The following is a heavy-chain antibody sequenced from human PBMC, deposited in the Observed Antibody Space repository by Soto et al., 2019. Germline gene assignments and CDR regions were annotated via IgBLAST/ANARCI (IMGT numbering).Heavy chain of an antibody. J-gene: IGHJ6*02. Sequence: QVQLVQSGAEVKKPGSSVKVSCKASGGTFSSYAISWVQQAPGQGLEWMGGIIPIFGTANYAQKFQGRVTITADESTSTAYMELSSLRSEDTAVYYCARVYCSGGSCYETYYYYYGMDVWGQGTTVTVSS. D-gene: IGHD2-15*01. CDR2: IIPIFGTA. CDR1: GGTFSSYA. V-gene: IGHV1-69*01. CDR3: ARVYCSGGSCYETYYYYYGMDV.